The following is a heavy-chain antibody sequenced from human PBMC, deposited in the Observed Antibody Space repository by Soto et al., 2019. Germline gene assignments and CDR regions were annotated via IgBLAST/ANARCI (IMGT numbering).Heavy chain of an antibody. D-gene: IGHD3-22*01. V-gene: IGHV1-69*13. CDR3: ARSYDSSGYYYEGLSWFDP. CDR1: GGTFSSYA. J-gene: IGHJ5*02. CDR2: IIPIFGTA. Sequence: GASVKVSCKASGGTFSSYAISWVRQAPGQGLEWMGGIIPIFGTANCAQKFQGRVTITADESTSTAYMELSSLRSEDTAVYYCARSYDSSGYYYEGLSWFDPWGQGTLVTVSS.